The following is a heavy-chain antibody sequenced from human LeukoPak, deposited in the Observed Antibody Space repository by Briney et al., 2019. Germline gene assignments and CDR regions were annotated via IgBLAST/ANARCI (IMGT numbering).Heavy chain of an antibody. D-gene: IGHD3-22*01. J-gene: IGHJ4*02. CDR1: GFTFSTFW. CDR3: VRDWGYDSSGYWQKYFDS. V-gene: IGHV3-74*01. CDR2: INHGGSST. Sequence: GGSLRLSCATSGFTFSTFWMRWVRQAPGKGLVWVSRINHGGSSTNYADSVKGRFTISRDNAKNTLLLQMNSLRAEDTAVYYCVRDWGYDSSGYWQKYFDSWGQGPLVTVSS.